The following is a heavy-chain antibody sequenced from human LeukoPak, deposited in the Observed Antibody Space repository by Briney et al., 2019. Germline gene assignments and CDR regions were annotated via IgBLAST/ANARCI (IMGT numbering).Heavy chain of an antibody. CDR3: ARGRYCYGSGSYPVPDY. CDR2: IYYSGST. V-gene: IGHV4-59*01. J-gene: IGHJ4*02. Sequence: KASETLSLTCTVSGGSISSYYWSWIRQPPGKGLEWIGYIYYSGSTNYNPSLKSRVTISVDTSRNQFSLKLSSVTAADTAVYYCARGRYCYGSGSYPVPDYWGQGTLVTVSS. CDR1: GGSISSYY. D-gene: IGHD3-10*01.